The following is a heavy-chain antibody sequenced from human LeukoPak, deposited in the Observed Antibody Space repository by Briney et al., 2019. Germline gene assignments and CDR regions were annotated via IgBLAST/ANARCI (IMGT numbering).Heavy chain of an antibody. Sequence: ASVKVSCKASGYTFTTYGISWVRQAPGQGLEWMGWISAYNGNTNYAQKFQGRVTMTTDTSTSTAYMELRSLRAEDTAVYYCARVYNNNYFDHWGQGTLVTVSS. J-gene: IGHJ4*02. D-gene: IGHD1-14*01. CDR2: ISAYNGNT. CDR3: ARVYNNNYFDH. V-gene: IGHV1-18*01. CDR1: GYTFTTYG.